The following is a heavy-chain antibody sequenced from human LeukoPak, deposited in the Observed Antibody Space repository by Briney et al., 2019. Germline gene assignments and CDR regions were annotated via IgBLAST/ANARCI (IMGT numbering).Heavy chain of an antibody. CDR3: ATEGAIAADSQPRYYYGMDV. D-gene: IGHD6-13*01. CDR2: FDPEDGET. J-gene: IGHJ6*02. CDR1: GYTLTELS. V-gene: IGHV1-24*01. Sequence: ASVKVSCEVSGYTLTELSMHWVRQAPGKGLEWMGGFDPEDGETIYAQKFQGRVTMTEDTSTDTAYMELSSLRSEDTAVYYCATEGAIAADSQPRYYYGMDVWGQGTTVTVSS.